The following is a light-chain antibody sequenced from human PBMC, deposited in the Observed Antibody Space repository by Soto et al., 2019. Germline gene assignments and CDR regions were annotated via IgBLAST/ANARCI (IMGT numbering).Light chain of an antibody. CDR2: EVS. Sequence: ALTQPPSASGSPGQSVTISCTGTSSDIGGYNYVSWYQQHPGKAPKLIIYEVSKRPSGVPDRFSGSKSGNTASLTVSGLQGEDEADYYCSSYAGTNNYVFGTGTKLTVL. J-gene: IGLJ1*01. V-gene: IGLV2-8*01. CDR1: SSDIGGYNY. CDR3: SSYAGTNNYV.